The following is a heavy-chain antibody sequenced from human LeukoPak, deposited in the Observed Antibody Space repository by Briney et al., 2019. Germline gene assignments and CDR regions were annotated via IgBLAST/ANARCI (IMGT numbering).Heavy chain of an antibody. CDR1: RDSIINSGSS. CDR2: MAVVENVADNELP. Sequence: PPETLSLTCELSRDSIINSGSSWGWVRLLRGNGLESIVSMAVVENVADNELPSYNPSLKRRVIISAEKSKNELSLKVNQVTAPDTASYYCARLTLPGVAGRGWFDAWGQGTLVIVSS. J-gene: IGHJ5*02. V-gene: IGHV4-39*01. D-gene: IGHD3-3*01. CDR3: ARLTLPGVAGRGWFDA.